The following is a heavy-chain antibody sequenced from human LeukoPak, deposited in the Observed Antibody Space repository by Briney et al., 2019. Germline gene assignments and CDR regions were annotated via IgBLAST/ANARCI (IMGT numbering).Heavy chain of an antibody. V-gene: IGHV1-2*02. CDR3: AREYYFDNSGYYGVGDY. CDR1: GYTFTGFY. J-gene: IGHJ4*02. CDR2: INPESGVT. D-gene: IGHD3-22*01. Sequence: ASVKVSCKASGYTFTGFYMHWLRQAPGRGLEWLGWINPESGVTHYAQNFQGRVTMTRATSISTAYMELSRLRSDDTAVYYCAREYYFDNSGYYGVGDYWGQGTLVTVSS.